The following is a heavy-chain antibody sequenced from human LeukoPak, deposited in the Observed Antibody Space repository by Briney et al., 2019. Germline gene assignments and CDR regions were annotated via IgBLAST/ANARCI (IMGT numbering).Heavy chain of an antibody. V-gene: IGHV3-23*01. CDR3: ARDPGGSFDY. D-gene: IGHD1-26*01. CDR2: ISVGGERT. CDR1: GFTFSTYD. Sequence: PGGSLRLSCAASGFTFSTYDMSWVRQASGKGLDWVSTISVGGERTNYADSVRGRFTISRDNSQNTLYLHMNYLTADDTAVYYCARDPGGSFDYWGQGALVTVSS. J-gene: IGHJ4*02.